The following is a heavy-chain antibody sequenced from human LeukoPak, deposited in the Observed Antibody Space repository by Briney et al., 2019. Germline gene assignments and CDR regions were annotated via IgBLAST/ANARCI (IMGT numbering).Heavy chain of an antibody. CDR3: ARDLTSSGYSSGSYYNYYGMDV. CDR2: ISSSSSII. V-gene: IGHV3-48*01. D-gene: IGHD6-19*01. Sequence: GGSLRLSCAASGFTFSSYWMNWARQAPGKGLEWVSYISSSSSIIYYADSVKGRFTISRDNAKNSLYLQMNSLRAEDTAVYYCARDLTSSGYSSGSYYNYYGMDVWGQGTTVTVSS. CDR1: GFTFSSYW. J-gene: IGHJ6*02.